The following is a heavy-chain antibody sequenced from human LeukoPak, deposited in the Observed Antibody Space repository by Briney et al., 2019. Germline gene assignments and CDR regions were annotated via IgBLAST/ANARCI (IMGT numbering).Heavy chain of an antibody. V-gene: IGHV3-23*01. CDR1: GFTFSSYA. D-gene: IGHD3-9*01. Sequence: GGSLRLSCAASGFTFSSYAMSWVRQAPEKRLEWVSAISGSGGSTYYADSVKGRFTISRDNSKNTLYLQMNSLRAEDTAVYYCAKAQQLIFLLDYWGQGTLVTVSS. CDR2: ISGSGGST. J-gene: IGHJ4*02. CDR3: AKAQQLIFLLDY.